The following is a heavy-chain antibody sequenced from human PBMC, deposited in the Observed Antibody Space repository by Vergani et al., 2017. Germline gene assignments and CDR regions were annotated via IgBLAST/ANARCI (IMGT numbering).Heavy chain of an antibody. CDR3: ARASSGTPPDY. D-gene: IGHD2/OR15-2a*01. CDR2: ISSSGRT. V-gene: IGHV4-61*02. J-gene: IGHJ4*02. Sequence: QVQLQESGPGLVKPSQTLSLTCAVSGGSISSGRYYWSWIRQPAGKGLEWIGRISSSGRTNYNPSLKSRVTFSVDTSKNQFSLKLTSVTAADTAVYYCARASSGTPPDYWGQGTLVTISS. CDR1: GGSISSGRYY.